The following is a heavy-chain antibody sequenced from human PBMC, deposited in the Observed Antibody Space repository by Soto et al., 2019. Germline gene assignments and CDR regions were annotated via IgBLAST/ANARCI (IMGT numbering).Heavy chain of an antibody. J-gene: IGHJ4*02. CDR1: GYTFSNFW. CDR2: IYPGDHET. Sequence: AGESLKISCQSSGYTFSNFWIGWVRQLPGKGLGWMGIIYPGDHETRYSPSFHGKVTISADRSINTAYLQWNSLEASDTAFYFCARSPRSSPYFDYWGQGALVTVSS. D-gene: IGHD6-13*01. CDR3: ARSPRSSPYFDY. V-gene: IGHV5-51*01.